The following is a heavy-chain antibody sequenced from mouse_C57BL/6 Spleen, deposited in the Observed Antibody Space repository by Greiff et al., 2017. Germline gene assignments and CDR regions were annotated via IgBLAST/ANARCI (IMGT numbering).Heavy chain of an antibody. CDR1: GYTFTSSW. CDR2: INPSNGGT. V-gene: IGHV1-53*01. D-gene: IGHD2-3*01. CDR3: ARGGYDGYYGWYFDV. Sequence: VQLQQSGTELVKPGASVKLSCKASGYTFTSSWMHWVQQRPGQGLEWIGNINPSNGGTNYNEKFKSKATLTVDKSSSTAYMQLSSLTSEDSAVYYCARGGYDGYYGWYFDVWGTGTTVTVSS. J-gene: IGHJ1*03.